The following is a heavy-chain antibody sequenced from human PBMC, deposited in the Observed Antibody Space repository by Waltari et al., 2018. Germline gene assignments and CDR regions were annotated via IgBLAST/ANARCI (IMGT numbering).Heavy chain of an antibody. Sequence: EVQLLESGGGLVQPGGSLRLSCAASGFTFSSYAMRWVRQAPGKGLEWVSAISGSGGSTYYADSVKGRFTISRDNSKNTLYLQMNSLRAEDTAVYYCARRTLLRSGFERHYGMDVWGQGTTVTVSS. CDR1: GFTFSSYA. D-gene: IGHD3-3*01. CDR3: ARRTLLRSGFERHYGMDV. CDR2: ISGSGGST. V-gene: IGHV3-23*01. J-gene: IGHJ6*02.